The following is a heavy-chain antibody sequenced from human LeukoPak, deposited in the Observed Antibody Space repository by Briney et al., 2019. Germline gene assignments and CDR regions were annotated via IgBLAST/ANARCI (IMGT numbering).Heavy chain of an antibody. D-gene: IGHD3-10*01. V-gene: IGHV3-30*18. CDR2: ISSDGSNK. CDR1: GFTFSNYG. Sequence: GGSLRLSCAASGFTFSNYGMHWVRQAPGKGLEWVALISSDGSNKYYADSVKGRFTISRDNSKNTLYLQMNSLRAEDTAVYYCAKAFAVRGVTYYYYGMDVWGQGTAVTVAS. J-gene: IGHJ6*02. CDR3: AKAFAVRGVTYYYYGMDV.